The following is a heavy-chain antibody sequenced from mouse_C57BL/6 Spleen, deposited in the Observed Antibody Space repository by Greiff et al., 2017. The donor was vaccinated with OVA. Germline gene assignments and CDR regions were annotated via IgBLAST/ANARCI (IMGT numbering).Heavy chain of an antibody. CDR2: IHPNSGST. CDR3: ARKDYDGGFAD. Sequence: QVQLQQPGAELVKPGASVKLSCKASGYTFTSYWMHWVKQRPGQGLEWIGMIHPNSGSTNYNEKFKSKATLTVDKSSSTAYMQLSSLTSEDSAVYYCARKDYDGGFADWGQGTLVTVSA. V-gene: IGHV1-64*01. CDR1: GYTFTSYW. J-gene: IGHJ3*01. D-gene: IGHD2-4*01.